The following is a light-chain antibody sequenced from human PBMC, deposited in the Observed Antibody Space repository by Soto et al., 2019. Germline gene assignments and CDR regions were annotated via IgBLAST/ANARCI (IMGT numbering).Light chain of an antibody. CDR2: DVN. Sequence: QSVLTQPPSASGSRGQSVAISCTGTASDIGGYTFVSWYQQDPGKAPKLLIYDVNKRPSGVPDRFSGSKSGNTASLTVSGLQAEDVADYYCSAHGGTNPYLFGPGTKLTVL. V-gene: IGLV2-8*01. CDR3: SAHGGTNPYL. CDR1: ASDIGGYTF. J-gene: IGLJ1*01.